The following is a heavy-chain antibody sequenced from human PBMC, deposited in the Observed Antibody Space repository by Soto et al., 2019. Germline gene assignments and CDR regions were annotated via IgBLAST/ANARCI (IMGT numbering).Heavy chain of an antibody. D-gene: IGHD2-2*02. V-gene: IGHV1-3*01. CDR1: GYTFTSYA. J-gene: IGHJ3*01. CDR2: INAGNGNT. CDR3: ARDPYTYCSSTRCYIWTDAFDL. Sequence: ASVKVSCKASGYTFTSYAMHWVRQAPGQRLEWMGWINAGNGNTKYSQKFQGRVTITRDTSASTAYMEMSSLRSEDTAVYYCARDPYTYCSSTRCYIWTDAFDLWGQGTMVTVSS.